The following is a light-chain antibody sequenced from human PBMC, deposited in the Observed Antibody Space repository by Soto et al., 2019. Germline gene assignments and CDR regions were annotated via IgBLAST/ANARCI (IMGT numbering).Light chain of an antibody. J-gene: IGLJ3*02. CDR2: HSH. Sequence: QSVLTQPPSVSAAPGQKVTISCSGSSSNIGNDYVSWFQQFPGAAPKLLIYHSHTRHSGGPDRFSGSTSGTSATLGITGLQAGDEAVYYCGAWDSRLTAGVFGGGTKLTVL. CDR3: GAWDSRLTAGV. V-gene: IGLV1-51*01. CDR1: SSNIGNDY.